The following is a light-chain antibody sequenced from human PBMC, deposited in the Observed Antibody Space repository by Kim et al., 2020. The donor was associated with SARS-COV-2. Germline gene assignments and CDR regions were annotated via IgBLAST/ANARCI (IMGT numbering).Light chain of an antibody. Sequence: SVKLTCTLSSGHSSYIIALHQQQPGKAPRYLMKLEGSGSYNKGSGVPDRFSGSSSGADRYLTISNLQSEDEADYYCETWDSNTRVFGGGTQLTVL. J-gene: IGLJ3*02. CDR3: ETWDSNTRV. CDR2: LEGSGSY. V-gene: IGLV4-60*03. CDR1: SGHSSYI.